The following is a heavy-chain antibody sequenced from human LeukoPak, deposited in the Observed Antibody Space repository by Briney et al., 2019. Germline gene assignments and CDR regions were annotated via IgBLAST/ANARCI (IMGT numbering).Heavy chain of an antibody. CDR2: ISTSGGNT. Sequence: ASVKVSCTASGYTFTIYYMHWVRQAPGQGLEWMGVISTSGGNTGYAQKFQGRIIMTRDTSTSTVYLDLSSLRSDDTVVYYCARVWVGATKAGYGYWGQGTLVTVSS. V-gene: IGHV1-46*01. D-gene: IGHD1-26*01. J-gene: IGHJ4*02. CDR1: GYTFTIYY. CDR3: ARVWVGATKAGYGY.